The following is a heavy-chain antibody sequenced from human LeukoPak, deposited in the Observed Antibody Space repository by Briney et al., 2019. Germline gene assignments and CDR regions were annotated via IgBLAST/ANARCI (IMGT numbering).Heavy chain of an antibody. CDR3: VRSPTSGTYYNRPYYFDY. CDR2: INPNRGET. D-gene: IGHD3-10*01. CDR1: GYTFTAYL. V-gene: IGHV1-2*02. J-gene: IGHJ4*02. Sequence: GASVKVSCEASGYTFTAYLLHWVRQAPGQGLEWMGWINPNRGETDYAQNFQGRVTMTGDTSINTAYMDLNRLRPDDTAVYYCVRSPTSGTYYNRPYYFDYWGQGTLVTVSS.